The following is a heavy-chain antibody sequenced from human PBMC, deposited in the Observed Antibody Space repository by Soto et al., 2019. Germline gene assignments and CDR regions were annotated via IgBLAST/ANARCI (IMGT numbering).Heavy chain of an antibody. Sequence: PSETLSLTCTGSLSDYYWSWIRQPPGKGLEWIGEINHRGNTNYNPSLKSRVTISLDTSKNQVSLRLTSVIAADTAVYYCARGRKGRVTLVRGVKSAGYFDFWGQGTPVT. CDR1: SLSDYY. J-gene: IGHJ4*02. CDR3: ARGRKGRVTLVRGVKSAGYFDF. D-gene: IGHD3-10*01. V-gene: IGHV4-34*01. CDR2: INHRGNT.